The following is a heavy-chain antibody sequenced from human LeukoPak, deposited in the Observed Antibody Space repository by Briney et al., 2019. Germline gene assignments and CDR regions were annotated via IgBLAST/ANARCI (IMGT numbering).Heavy chain of an antibody. CDR2: IAGSGGGT. CDR1: GFTLRNYA. J-gene: IGHJ6*02. V-gene: IGHV3-23*01. Sequence: GGPLRLSCAASGFTLRNYAMSWVRQAPGKGLDWVSVIAGSGGGTYYADSVKGRFTISRDTSKNTLYLQMNSLRAEDTAVYYCAKALTGEDYGMDVWGQGTTVTVSS. D-gene: IGHD2-15*01. CDR3: AKALTGEDYGMDV.